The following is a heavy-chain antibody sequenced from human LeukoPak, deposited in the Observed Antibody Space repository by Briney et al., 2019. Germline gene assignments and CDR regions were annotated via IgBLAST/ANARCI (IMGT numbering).Heavy chain of an antibody. CDR2: IYYSGST. D-gene: IGHD2-15*01. V-gene: IGHV4-59*08. CDR3: ARQGCSGGSRYSPDTRYAFDI. J-gene: IGHJ3*02. Sequence: SETLSLTCTVSGGSISSYYWSWIRQPPGKGLEWIGYIYYSGSTNYNPSLKSRVTISVDTSKNQFSLKLSSVTAADTAVYYCARQGCSGGSRYSPDTRYAFDIWGQGTMVTVSS. CDR1: GGSISSYY.